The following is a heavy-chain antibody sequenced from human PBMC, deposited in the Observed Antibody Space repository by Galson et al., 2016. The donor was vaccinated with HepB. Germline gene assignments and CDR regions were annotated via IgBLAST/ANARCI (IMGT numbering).Heavy chain of an antibody. Sequence: SLRLSCAASGFTFSNYGMHWVRQAPAKGLEWLAVISYDGSNKYYADSVKGRFTISRDNSKNTLYLQMNSLRAEDTAVYYCAKDTARYCSSTSCSYGMDVWGQGTTVTVSS. CDR2: ISYDGSNK. D-gene: IGHD2-2*01. V-gene: IGHV3-30*18. CDR1: GFTFSNYG. J-gene: IGHJ6*02. CDR3: AKDTARYCSSTSCSYGMDV.